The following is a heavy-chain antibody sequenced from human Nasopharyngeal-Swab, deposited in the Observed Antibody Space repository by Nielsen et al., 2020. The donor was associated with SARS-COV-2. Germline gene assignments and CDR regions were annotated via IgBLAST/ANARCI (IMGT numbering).Heavy chain of an antibody. CDR1: GYSSSSGYY. CDR3: ARDHRIQLWLGVYGMDV. D-gene: IGHD5-18*01. Sequence: SETLSLTCTVCGYSSSSGYYWGWIRQPPGKGLEWIGSIYHSGSTYYNPSLKSRVTISVDTSKNQFSLKLSSVTAADTAVYYCARDHRIQLWLGVYGMDVWGQGTTVTVSS. J-gene: IGHJ6*02. V-gene: IGHV4-38-2*02. CDR2: IYHSGST.